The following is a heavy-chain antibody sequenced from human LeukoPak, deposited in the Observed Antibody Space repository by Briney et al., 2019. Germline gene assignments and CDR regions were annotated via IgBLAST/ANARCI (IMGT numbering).Heavy chain of an antibody. J-gene: IGHJ5*02. CDR1: GGSFSGYY. V-gene: IGHV4-34*01. CDR2: INHSGST. CDR3: ARDSLGYCSSTSCKTHNWFDP. D-gene: IGHD2-2*01. Sequence: PSETLSLTCAVYGGSFSGYYWSWIRQPPGKGLEWIGEINHSGSTNYNPSLKSRVTISVDTSKNQFSLKLGSVTAADTAVYYCARDSLGYCSSTSCKTHNWFDPWGQGTLVTVSS.